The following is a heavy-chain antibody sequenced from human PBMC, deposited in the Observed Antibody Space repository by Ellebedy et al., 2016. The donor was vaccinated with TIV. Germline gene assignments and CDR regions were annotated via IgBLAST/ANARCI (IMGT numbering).Heavy chain of an antibody. V-gene: IGHV3-23*01. J-gene: IGHJ4*02. CDR2: ITGSGDNT. D-gene: IGHD2-8*02. CDR3: AIDRPITGRYHSDYFDS. CDR1: GFSFADYA. Sequence: PGGSLRLSCTTSGFSFADYALVWFRQAPGKGLEWVASITGSGDNTFYADSVRGRVTISRDNSKNTLFLQMNSLRAEDTAVYYCAIDRPITGRYHSDYFDSWGQGTLVTVAS.